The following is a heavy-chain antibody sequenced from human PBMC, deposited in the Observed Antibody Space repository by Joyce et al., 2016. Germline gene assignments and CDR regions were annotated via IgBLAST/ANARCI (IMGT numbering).Heavy chain of an antibody. CDR3: VRVSASAYFDY. CDR1: GYRFSSYY. J-gene: IGHJ4*02. D-gene: IGHD6-19*01. Sequence: QVQLVQSGAEVKKPGASVKVSCKASGYRFSSYYLHWVRQAPGQGLEWMGVIDPSAGHTNYAQHWQGRLTIGRDTSTNTVHMDLSSLRSEDTAVYYCVRVSASAYFDYWGQGTLVTVSS. V-gene: IGHV1-46*04. CDR2: IDPSAGHT.